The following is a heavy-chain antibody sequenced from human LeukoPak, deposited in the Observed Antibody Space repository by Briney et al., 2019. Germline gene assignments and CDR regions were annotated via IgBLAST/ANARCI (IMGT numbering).Heavy chain of an antibody. CDR3: ATMPATTSRAGYYYYMDV. V-gene: IGHV4-59*01. Sequence: SETLSLTCTVSGGSISSYYLSWIRQPPGKGLEWIGYIYYSGSTNYNPSLKSRVTISVDTSKNQFSLKLSSVTAADTAVYYCATMPATTSRAGYYYYMDVWGKGTTVTVSS. CDR2: IYYSGST. CDR1: GGSISSYY. J-gene: IGHJ6*03. D-gene: IGHD1-26*01.